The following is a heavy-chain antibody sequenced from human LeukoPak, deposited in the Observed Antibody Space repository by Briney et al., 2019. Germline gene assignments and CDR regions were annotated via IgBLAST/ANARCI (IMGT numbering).Heavy chain of an antibody. CDR3: ALAYCGGDCWVALYYFDY. J-gene: IGHJ4*02. V-gene: IGHV1-18*01. D-gene: IGHD2-21*01. CDR1: GYTFTSYG. Sequence: ASVKVSCKASGYTFTSYGISWVRQAPGQGLEWMGWISAYNGNTNYAQKLQGRVTMTTDTSTSTAYMELSRLRSDDTAVYYCALAYCGGDCWVALYYFDYWGQGTLVTVSS. CDR2: ISAYNGNT.